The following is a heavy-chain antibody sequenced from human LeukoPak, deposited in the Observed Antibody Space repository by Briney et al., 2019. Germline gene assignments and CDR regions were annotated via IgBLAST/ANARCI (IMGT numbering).Heavy chain of an antibody. Sequence: GGSLRLSCAASGFTFSSYGMHWVRQAPGKGLEWVAVIWYDGSNKYYADSVKGRFTISRDNSKNTLYLQMSSLRAEDTAVYYCARDGNILTDLESPLFFDYWGQGTLVTVSS. J-gene: IGHJ4*02. CDR3: ARDGNILTDLESPLFFDY. V-gene: IGHV3-33*01. D-gene: IGHD3-9*01. CDR2: IWYDGSNK. CDR1: GFTFSSYG.